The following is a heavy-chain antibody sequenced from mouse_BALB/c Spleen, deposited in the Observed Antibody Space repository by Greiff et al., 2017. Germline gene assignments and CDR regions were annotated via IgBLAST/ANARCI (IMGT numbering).Heavy chain of an antibody. V-gene: IGHV5-6-2*01. CDR3: ARHYYGSGWYFDV. CDR2: INSNGGST. J-gene: IGHJ1*01. Sequence: EVQVVESGGGLVKLGGSLKLSCAASGFTFSSYYMSWVRQTPEKRLELVAAINSNGGSTYYPDTVKGRFTISRDNAKNTLYLQMSSLKSEDTALYYCARHYYGSGWYFDVWGAGTTVTVSS. CDR1: GFTFSSYY. D-gene: IGHD1-1*01.